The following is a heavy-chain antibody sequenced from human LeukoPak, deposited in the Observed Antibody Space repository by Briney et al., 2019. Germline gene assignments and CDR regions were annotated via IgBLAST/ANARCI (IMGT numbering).Heavy chain of an antibody. CDR3: ARAASSSSSFYYYYMDV. D-gene: IGHD6-6*01. CDR2: IYPGDSDT. Sequence: GEPLKISCKGSGYSFTSYWIGWVRQMPGKGLEWMGIIYPGDSDTRYSPSFQGQVTISAGKSISTAYLQWSSLKASDTAMYYCARAASSSSSFYYYYMDVWGKGTTVTVSS. J-gene: IGHJ6*03. V-gene: IGHV5-51*01. CDR1: GYSFTSYW.